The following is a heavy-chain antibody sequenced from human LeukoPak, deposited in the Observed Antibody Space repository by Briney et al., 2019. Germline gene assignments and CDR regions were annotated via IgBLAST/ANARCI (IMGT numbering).Heavy chain of an antibody. D-gene: IGHD1-26*01. V-gene: IGHV4-39*01. CDR2: IYYSGST. J-gene: IGHJ5*02. Sequence: SETLSLTCTVSGGSISSSGYYWGWIRQPPGKGLEWIASIYYSGSTYYNPSLKSRVTISIDTSKNQLSLKLSSLTAADTAVYYCARHEYSGSYYGLSWFDPWGQGTLVTVSS. CDR3: ARHEYSGSYYGLSWFDP. CDR1: GGSISSSGYY.